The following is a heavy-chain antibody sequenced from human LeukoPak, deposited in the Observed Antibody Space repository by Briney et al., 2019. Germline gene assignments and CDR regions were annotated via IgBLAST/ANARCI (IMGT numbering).Heavy chain of an antibody. CDR1: GFTFSSYG. V-gene: IGHV3-30*18. CDR2: ISYDGSNK. Sequence: GGSLRLSCAASGFTFSSYGMHWVRQAPGKGLEWVAVISYDGSNKYYADSVKGRFTISRDNSKNTLYLQMNSLRAEDTAVYYCAKDYRSGSYYNTWEFYGMDVWGQGTTVTVSS. J-gene: IGHJ6*02. CDR3: AKDYRSGSYYNTWEFYGMDV. D-gene: IGHD3-10*01.